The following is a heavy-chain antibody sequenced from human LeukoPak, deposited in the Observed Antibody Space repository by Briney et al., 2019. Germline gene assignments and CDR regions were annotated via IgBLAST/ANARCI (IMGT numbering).Heavy chain of an antibody. CDR1: GYTFTGYY. V-gene: IGHV1-2*02. J-gene: IGHJ4*02. D-gene: IGHD6-13*01. CDR2: INPNSGGT. CDR3: ARIDSSSWYGTTFDY. Sequence: ASVKVSCKASGYTFTGYYMHWVRQAPGQGLEWMGWINPNSGGTNYAQKFQGRVTMTRDTSISTAYMELSRLRSDDTAVYYCARIDSSSWYGTTFDYWGQGTLVTVSS.